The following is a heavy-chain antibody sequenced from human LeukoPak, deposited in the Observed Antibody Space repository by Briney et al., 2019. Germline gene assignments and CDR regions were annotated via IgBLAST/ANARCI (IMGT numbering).Heavy chain of an antibody. CDR3: ARGHSYYYDSSAYYPDFDY. CDR2: IYYSGST. J-gene: IGHJ4*02. V-gene: IGHV4-59*01. CDR1: GGSISTYY. Sequence: SETLSLACTVSGGSISTYYWSRIRQPPGKGLEWIGYIYYSGSTNYNPSLKSRVTISVDKSKNQFSLKLSSVTAADTAVYYCARGHSYYYDSSAYYPDFDYWGQGTLVTVSS. D-gene: IGHD3-22*01.